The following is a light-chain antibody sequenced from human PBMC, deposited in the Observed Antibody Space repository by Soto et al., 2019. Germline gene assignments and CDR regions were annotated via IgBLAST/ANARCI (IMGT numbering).Light chain of an antibody. CDR3: QQRFNWPRFT. CDR1: QSVSSY. CDR2: DAS. J-gene: IGKJ2*01. V-gene: IGKV3-11*01. Sequence: EIVLTQSPATLSLSPGERATLSCRASQSVSSYLAWYQQKPDQAPRLLIYDASNRATGIPARFSGGGSGTDFTLTISSLEPEDLAVYYCQQRFNWPRFTFGQGTKLEIK.